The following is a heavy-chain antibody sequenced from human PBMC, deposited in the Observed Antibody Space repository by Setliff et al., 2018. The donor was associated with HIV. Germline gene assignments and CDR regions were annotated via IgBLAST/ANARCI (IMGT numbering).Heavy chain of an antibody. CDR3: ARDRSKYGTGSSAYNWFDP. CDR2: IFGSGTT. CDR1: TDSISNSH. J-gene: IGHJ5*02. V-gene: IGHV4-4*07. D-gene: IGHD3-16*01. Sequence: PSETLSLTCSVSTDSISNSHWSWMRQTAGKGLEWIGRIFGSGTTHYNPSLESRVTMSIDTAKKQFFLRLNSVTAADTAVYFCARDRSKYGTGSSAYNWFDPWGPGTLVTVPS.